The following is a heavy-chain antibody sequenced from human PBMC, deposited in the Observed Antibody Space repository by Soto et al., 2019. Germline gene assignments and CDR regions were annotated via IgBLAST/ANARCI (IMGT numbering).Heavy chain of an antibody. CDR3: ARCITMFGVTPNPWFDP. CDR1: GGSISSGGYY. CDR2: IYYSGST. J-gene: IGHJ5*02. D-gene: IGHD3-3*01. Sequence: QVQLQESGPGLVKPSQTLSLTCTVSGGSISSGGYYWSWIRQHPGKGLEWIGYIYYSGSTYYNPSLKSRVTISVDTSMNQFSLQVSSVTGAATAVYYCARCITMFGVTPNPWFDPWGQGTLVTVSS. V-gene: IGHV4-31*03.